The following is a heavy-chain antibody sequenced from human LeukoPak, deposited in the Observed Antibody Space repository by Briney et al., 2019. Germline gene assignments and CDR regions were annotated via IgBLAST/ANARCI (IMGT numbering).Heavy chain of an antibody. CDR2: ISGNGVLT. CDR3: ANSQGTIFGVVDY. D-gene: IGHD3-3*01. Sequence: GGSLRLSCSASGFTFKSYTMAWVRQAPGKGLEWVAGISGNGVLTYYADSVKGRFTVSRANSKNILHLQLNSLRAEDSAIYYCANSQGTIFGVVDYWGQGTLVTVSS. J-gene: IGHJ4*02. CDR1: GFTFKSYT. V-gene: IGHV3-23*01.